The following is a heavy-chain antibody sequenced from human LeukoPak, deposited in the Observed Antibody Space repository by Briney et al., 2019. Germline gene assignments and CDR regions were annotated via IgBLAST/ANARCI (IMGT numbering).Heavy chain of an antibody. CDR3: ARDNPKGSNSLDY. Sequence: GASVKVSCKASGGTFSSYPISWVRQAPGQGLEWMGRIIPIFGTANYAQKFQGRVTITADESTSTAYMELSSLRSEDTAVYFCARDNPKGSNSLDYWGQGTLVTVSS. J-gene: IGHJ4*02. CDR2: IIPIFGTA. V-gene: IGHV1-69*13. CDR1: GGTFSSYP. D-gene: IGHD4-11*01.